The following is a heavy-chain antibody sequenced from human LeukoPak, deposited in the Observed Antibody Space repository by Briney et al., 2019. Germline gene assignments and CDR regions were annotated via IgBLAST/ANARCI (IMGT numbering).Heavy chain of an antibody. CDR1: GYTFTSYG. J-gene: IGHJ4*02. Sequence: ASVKVSCKASGYTFTSYGINWVRQAPGQGLEWMGWISTYNGNTNYAQKLQGRVAMTTDASTTTAYMELRSLRSDDTAVYYCARGSSYGFSMGYWGQGTLVTVSS. V-gene: IGHV1-18*01. CDR3: ARGSSYGFSMGY. D-gene: IGHD5-18*01. CDR2: ISTYNGNT.